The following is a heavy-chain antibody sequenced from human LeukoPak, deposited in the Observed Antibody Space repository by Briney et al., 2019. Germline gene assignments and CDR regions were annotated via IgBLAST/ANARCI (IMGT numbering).Heavy chain of an antibody. J-gene: IGHJ3*02. CDR1: GDSVSSNSAA. CDR3: ARALSPVVTFWFYCAFDI. CDR2: TYYRSKWYN. V-gene: IGHV6-1*01. D-gene: IGHD3-22*01. Sequence: SQTLSLTCAISGDSVSSNSAAWDWIRQSPSRGLEWLGRTYYRSKWYNDYAVSVKSRITINPDTSKNQFSLQLNSVPPEDTAVYYCARALSPVVTFWFYCAFDIWGQGTMVTVSS.